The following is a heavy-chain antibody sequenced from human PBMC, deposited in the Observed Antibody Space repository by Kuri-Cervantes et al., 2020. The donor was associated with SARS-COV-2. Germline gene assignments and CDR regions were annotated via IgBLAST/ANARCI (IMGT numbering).Heavy chain of an antibody. CDR3: ARTTRDFWSGYYPLDY. CDR1: GYTFTSYY. V-gene: IGHV1/OR15-5*01. J-gene: IGHJ4*02. D-gene: IGHD3-3*01. Sequence: ASVKVSCKASGYTFTSYYMHWVHQVHAQGLEWMGLVCPSDGSTSYAQKFQARVTITRDTSMSTAYMELSSLRSEDTAVYYCARTTRDFWSGYYPLDYWGQGTLVTVS. CDR2: VCPSDGST.